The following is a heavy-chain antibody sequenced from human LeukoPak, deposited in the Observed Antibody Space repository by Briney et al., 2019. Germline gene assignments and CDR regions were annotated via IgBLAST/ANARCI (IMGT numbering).Heavy chain of an antibody. Sequence: SVKVSCKASGGTFSSYAISWVRQAPRQGLAWMGRIIPILGIANYAQKFQGRVTITADKSTSTAYMELSSLRSEDTAVYYCARSGYDILTSDYWGQGTLVTVSS. CDR1: GGTFSSYA. V-gene: IGHV1-69*04. D-gene: IGHD3-9*01. CDR3: ARSGYDILTSDY. J-gene: IGHJ4*02. CDR2: IIPILGIA.